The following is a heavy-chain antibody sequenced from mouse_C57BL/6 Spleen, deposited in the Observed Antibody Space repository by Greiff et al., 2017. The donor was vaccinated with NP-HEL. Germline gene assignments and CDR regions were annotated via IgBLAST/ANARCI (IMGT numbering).Heavy chain of an antibody. J-gene: IGHJ2*01. CDR1: GYTFTSYG. V-gene: IGHV1-81*01. D-gene: IGHD1-1*01. CDR2: IYPRSGNT. Sequence: VKLVESGAELARPGASVKLSCKASGYTFTSYGISWVKQRTGQGLEWIGEIYPRSGNTYYNEKFKGKATLTADKSSSTAYMELRSLTSEDSAVYFCARSTTVDYFDYWGQGTTLTVSS. CDR3: ARSTTVDYFDY.